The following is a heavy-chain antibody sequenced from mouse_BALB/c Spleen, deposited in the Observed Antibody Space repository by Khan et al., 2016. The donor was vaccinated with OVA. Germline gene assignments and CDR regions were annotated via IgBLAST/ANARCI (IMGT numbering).Heavy chain of an antibody. J-gene: IGHJ3*01. CDR1: GYTFSSYW. Sequence: VELVESGGDLMKPGASVKISCKATGYTFSSYWIEWVKQRPGHGLEWIGQIFPGSVSTTYNEKFKGKATFTADTSSNTAYMQLSSLTSEDSAVDYWARGGYGGFAYWGQGTLVTVSA. CDR2: IFPGSVST. D-gene: IGHD2-2*01. CDR3: ARGGYGGFAY. V-gene: IGHV1-9*01.